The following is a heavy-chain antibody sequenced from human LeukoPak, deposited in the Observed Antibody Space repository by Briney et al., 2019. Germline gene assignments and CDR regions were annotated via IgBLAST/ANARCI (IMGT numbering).Heavy chain of an antibody. Sequence: SQTLSLTCTVSGGSISSYYWSWIRQPPGKGLDWIGYIYYSGSTNYNPSLKSRVTISVDTSKNQFSLKLSSVTAADTAVYYCAAGSGYDYGYFDYWGQGTLVTVSS. J-gene: IGHJ4*02. CDR3: AAGSGYDYGYFDY. V-gene: IGHV4-59*01. CDR2: IYYSGST. CDR1: GGSISSYY. D-gene: IGHD5-12*01.